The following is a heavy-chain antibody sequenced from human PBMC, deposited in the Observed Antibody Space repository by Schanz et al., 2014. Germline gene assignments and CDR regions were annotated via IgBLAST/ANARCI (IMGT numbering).Heavy chain of an antibody. V-gene: IGHV3-53*01. Sequence: EVQLVESGGGLIQPGGSLRLSCAVSGFTVSSNYMSWVRQAPGKGLEWVSTVYMSAASTRYADSVKGRFIISRDSSKNTLFLQMNSLRPEDTALYFCARDEGRDGYNLAVDVWGRGTLVTVSS. D-gene: IGHD5-12*01. J-gene: IGHJ3*01. CDR1: GFTVSSNY. CDR3: ARDEGRDGYNLAVDV. CDR2: VYMSAAST.